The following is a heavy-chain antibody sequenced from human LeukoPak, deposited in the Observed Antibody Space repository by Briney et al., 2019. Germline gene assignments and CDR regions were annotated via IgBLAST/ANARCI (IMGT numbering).Heavy chain of an antibody. D-gene: IGHD3-10*01. J-gene: IGHJ4*02. CDR2: IYHSGST. CDR3: ARQIWFGESGYDY. Sequence: PSETLSLTCAVSGYSISSGYYWGWIRQPPGKGLEWIGSIYHSGSTYYNPSLKSRVTISVDTSKNRFSLKLSSVTAADTAVYYCARQIWFGESGYDYWGQGTLVTVSS. CDR1: GYSISSGYY. V-gene: IGHV4-38-2*01.